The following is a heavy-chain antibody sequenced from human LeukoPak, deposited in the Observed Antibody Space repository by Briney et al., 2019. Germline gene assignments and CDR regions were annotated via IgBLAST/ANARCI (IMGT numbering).Heavy chain of an antibody. CDR3: ARVRSPYYYDSSGYDY. D-gene: IGHD3-22*01. J-gene: IGHJ4*02. V-gene: IGHV1-2*02. CDR1: GYTFTGYY. CDR2: INPNSGGT. Sequence: ASVTVSCKASGYTFTGYYMHWVRQAPGQGLEWMGWINPNSGGTNYAQKFQGRVTMTRDTSISTAYMELSRLRSDDTAVYYCARVRSPYYYDSSGYDYWGQGTLVTVSS.